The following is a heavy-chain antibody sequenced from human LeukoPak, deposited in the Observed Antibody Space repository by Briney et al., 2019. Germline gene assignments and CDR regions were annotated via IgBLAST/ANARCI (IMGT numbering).Heavy chain of an antibody. CDR1: GFIFSSYE. V-gene: IGHV3-48*03. CDR2: ISSSGGTM. Sequence: GGSLRLSCAASGFIFSSYEMNWVRQAPGKGLEWVSCISSSGGTMYYADSVKGRFTISRDNAEKSLYLEMSSLRAEETAVYYCARYCSSTKCFLYWGQGRLVTVSS. CDR3: ARYCSSTKCFLY. D-gene: IGHD2-2*01. J-gene: IGHJ4*02.